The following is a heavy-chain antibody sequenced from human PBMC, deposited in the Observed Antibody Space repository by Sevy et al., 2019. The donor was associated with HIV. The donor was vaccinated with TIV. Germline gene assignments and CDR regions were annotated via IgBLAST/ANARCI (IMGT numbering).Heavy chain of an antibody. V-gene: IGHV4-61*02. Sequence: SETLSLTCTVSGGSISSGNYYWSWIRHPAGKGLEWIGRIYTSGSTNYNPSLKSRVTISVDTSKNQFSLKLSSVNAADTAVYYCARESGDCSSTSCYEGVFDYWGQGTLVTVSS. CDR1: GGSISSGNYY. CDR2: IYTSGST. CDR3: ARESGDCSSTSCYEGVFDY. J-gene: IGHJ4*02. D-gene: IGHD2-2*01.